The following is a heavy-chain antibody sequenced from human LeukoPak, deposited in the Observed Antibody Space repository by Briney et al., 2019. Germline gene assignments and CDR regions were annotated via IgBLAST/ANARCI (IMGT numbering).Heavy chain of an antibody. CDR3: AREWGRIAVAGGPGY. CDR2: IWCDGRTK. Sequence: GGSLRLSCEVSGFIFSNYGMHWVRQAPGKGLEWVALIWCDGRTKLHADSVKGRFTISRDNSANTLYLQMSSLRVEDTAVYYCAREWGRIAVAGGPGYWGQGALVTVSS. V-gene: IGHV3-33*01. J-gene: IGHJ4*02. CDR1: GFIFSNYG. D-gene: IGHD6-19*01.